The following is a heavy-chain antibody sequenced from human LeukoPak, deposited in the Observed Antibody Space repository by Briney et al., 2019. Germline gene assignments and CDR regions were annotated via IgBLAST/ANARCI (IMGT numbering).Heavy chain of an antibody. Sequence: SETLSLTCTVSGGSISSSSYYWGWIRQPPGKGLEWIGSIYYSGSTYYNPSLKSRVTMSVDTSKNKFSLRLSSVTAADTAVYYCARVICSGGSCRFDYWGQGTLVTVSS. CDR2: IYYSGST. J-gene: IGHJ4*02. V-gene: IGHV4-39*07. CDR1: GGSISSSSYY. CDR3: ARVICSGGSCRFDY. D-gene: IGHD2-15*01.